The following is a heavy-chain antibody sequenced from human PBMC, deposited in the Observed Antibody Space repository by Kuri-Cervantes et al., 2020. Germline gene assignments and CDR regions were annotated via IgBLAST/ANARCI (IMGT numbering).Heavy chain of an antibody. CDR2: IGTAGDT. V-gene: IGHV3-13*01. Sequence: GGSLRLSCAASGFTFSSYDMHWVRQATGKGLEWVSAIGTAGDTYYPGSVKGRFTISRDNSKNTLYLQMNSLRAEDTAVYYCAKDSSGWYSYYFDYWGQGTLVTVSS. CDR3: AKDSSGWYSYYFDY. J-gene: IGHJ4*02. D-gene: IGHD6-19*01. CDR1: GFTFSSYD.